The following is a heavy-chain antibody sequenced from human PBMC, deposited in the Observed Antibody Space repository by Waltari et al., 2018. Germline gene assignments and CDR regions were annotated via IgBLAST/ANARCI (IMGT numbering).Heavy chain of an antibody. V-gene: IGHV3-53*01. CDR3: AKPGGSWDGWFDP. CDR2: IYSGGST. CDR1: GFTVSSNY. Sequence: EVQLLESGGGLVQPGGSLRLSCAASGFTVSSNYMSWVRQAPGKGLEWVSVIYSGGSTYYADAGKGRFTISRDNSKNTLYLQMNSLRAEDTAVYYCAKPGGSWDGWFDPWGQGTLVTVSS. D-gene: IGHD2-15*01. J-gene: IGHJ5*02.